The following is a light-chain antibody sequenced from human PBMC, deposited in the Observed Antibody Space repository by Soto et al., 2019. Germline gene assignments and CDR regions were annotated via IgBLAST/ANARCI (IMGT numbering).Light chain of an antibody. J-gene: IGKJ3*01. CDR2: LGS. CDR3: MQGVQTPFT. V-gene: IGKV2-28*01. Sequence: DIGVAPSPLPLPVHPGEPAPISCRSSQSLPFSYGYNYLDWYLQKPGQSPQLLISLGSNRAPGVPDRFSGSGSGTDFTLKISRVEAEDVGVYYCMQGVQTPFTFGPGTKVDIK. CDR1: QSLPFSYGYNY.